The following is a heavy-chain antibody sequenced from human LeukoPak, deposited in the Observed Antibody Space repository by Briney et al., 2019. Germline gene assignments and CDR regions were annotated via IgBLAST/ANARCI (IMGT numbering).Heavy chain of an antibody. CDR1: GYSFTSYW. CDR2: IYPGDSDT. J-gene: IGHJ6*03. V-gene: IGHV5-51*01. Sequence: GESLKISCKGSGYSFTSYWIGWVRQMPGKGLEWMGIIYPGDSDTRYSPSFQGRVTISADKSISTAYLQWSSLKASDTAMYYCARHSDGHYYYYYMDVWGKGTTVTVSS. CDR3: ARHSDGHYYYYYMDV.